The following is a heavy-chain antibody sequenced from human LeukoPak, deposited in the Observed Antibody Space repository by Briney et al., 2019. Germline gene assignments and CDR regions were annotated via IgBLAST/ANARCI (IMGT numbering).Heavy chain of an antibody. CDR3: ARDRYSSSGYNWFDP. V-gene: IGHV1-69*13. Sequence: SVKVSCKASGGTFSSYAISWVRQAPGQGLEWMGGIIPIFGTANYEQKFQGRVTITADESTSTAYMELSSLRSEDTAVYYCARDRYSSSGYNWFDPWGQGTLVTVSS. CDR1: GGTFSSYA. J-gene: IGHJ5*02. CDR2: IIPIFGTA. D-gene: IGHD6-13*01.